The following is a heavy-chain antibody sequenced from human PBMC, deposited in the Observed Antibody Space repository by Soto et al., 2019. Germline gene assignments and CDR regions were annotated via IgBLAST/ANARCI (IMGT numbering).Heavy chain of an antibody. CDR1: GFTFSSYS. CDR2: ISSSSSYI. V-gene: IGHV3-21*01. CDR3: ARETYYYGSGDLAY. D-gene: IGHD3-10*01. J-gene: IGHJ4*02. Sequence: EVQLVESGGGLVKPGGSLRLSCAASGFTFSSYSMNWVRQAPGKGLEWVSSISSSSSYINYADSVKGRFTIARDNAKNPLYLQMNTLRAEDPAVYYCARETYYYGSGDLAYWGQGTLVTVSS.